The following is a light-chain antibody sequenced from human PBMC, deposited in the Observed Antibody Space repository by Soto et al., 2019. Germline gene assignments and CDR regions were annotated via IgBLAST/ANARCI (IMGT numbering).Light chain of an antibody. CDR2: KAS. Sequence: DIQMTQSPSTLSASVGDRVTITCRASQSISNWLAWYQQKPAKAPKLLIYKASSLGSGVPSRFSGSGSGTAFTLTISSLQPDDFATDYCQQYNSYSRTFGQGTKLEIK. CDR1: QSISNW. CDR3: QQYNSYSRT. J-gene: IGKJ2*02. V-gene: IGKV1-5*03.